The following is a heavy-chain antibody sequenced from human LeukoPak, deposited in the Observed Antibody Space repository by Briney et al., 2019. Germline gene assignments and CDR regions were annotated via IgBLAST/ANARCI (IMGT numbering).Heavy chain of an antibody. V-gene: IGHV3-7*01. CDR3: ARDHRTTDIDY. D-gene: IGHD4-11*01. CDR2: IKEDGSQK. J-gene: IGHJ4*02. CDR1: GFTVRSYW. Sequence: GGSLRLSCVASGFTVRSYWMSWVRQAPGKGLECVANIKEDGSQKYYVESVKGRFTITRDIAKNSLYLQMNSLRAEDTAVYYCARDHRTTDIDYWGQGIPVTVSS.